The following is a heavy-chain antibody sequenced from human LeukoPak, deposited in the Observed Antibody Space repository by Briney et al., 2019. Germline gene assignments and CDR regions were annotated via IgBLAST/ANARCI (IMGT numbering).Heavy chain of an antibody. Sequence: GGSLRLSCAASGFTFSSYWMHWVRQAPGKGLVWVSRINSDGSSTSYADSVKGRFTISRDNAKNTLYLQMNSLRAEDTAVYYCAREVQGPYYDFWSGYYHNWFDPWGQGTLVTVSS. V-gene: IGHV3-74*01. CDR1: GFTFSSYW. J-gene: IGHJ5*02. CDR3: AREVQGPYYDFWSGYYHNWFDP. D-gene: IGHD3-3*01. CDR2: INSDGSST.